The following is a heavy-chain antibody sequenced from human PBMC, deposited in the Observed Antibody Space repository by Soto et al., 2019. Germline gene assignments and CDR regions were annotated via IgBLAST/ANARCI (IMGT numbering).Heavy chain of an antibody. CDR2: IWYDGSNK. D-gene: IGHD3-3*01. Sequence: QVQLVESGGGVVQPGRSLRLSCAASGFTFSSYGMHWVRQAPGKGLEWVAVIWYDGSNKYYADSVKGRFTISRDNSKNTLYLQMNSLRAEDTAVYYCARETIGNYDFWSGYYTSREYYYYGMDVW. V-gene: IGHV3-33*01. CDR1: GFTFSSYG. J-gene: IGHJ6*01. CDR3: ARETIGNYDFWSGYYTSREYYYYGMDV.